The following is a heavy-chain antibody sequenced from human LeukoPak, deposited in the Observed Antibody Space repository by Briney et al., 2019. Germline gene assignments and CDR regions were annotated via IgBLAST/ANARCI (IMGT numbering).Heavy chain of an antibody. D-gene: IGHD6-13*01. J-gene: IGHJ4*02. Sequence: SETLSLTCTVSVGSISSSSYYWGWIRQPPGKGLEWIGYIYYSGSTNYNPSLKSRVTISVDTSKNQFSLKLSSVTAADTAVYYCAGYSSSWEGYYFDYWGQGTLVTVSS. V-gene: IGHV4-61*05. CDR2: IYYSGST. CDR3: AGYSSSWEGYYFDY. CDR1: VGSISSSSYY.